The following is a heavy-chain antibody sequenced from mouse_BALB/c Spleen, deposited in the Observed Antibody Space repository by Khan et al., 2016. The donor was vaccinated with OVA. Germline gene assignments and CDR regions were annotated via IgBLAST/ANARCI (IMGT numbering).Heavy chain of an antibody. CDR2: INTYTGEP. D-gene: IGHD2-10*01. Sequence: QIQLVQSGPELKKPGETVKISCKASGYTFTNYGMNWVKQSPGKALKWMGWINTYTGEPTYAADFKGRFAFSLETSATTAYLQINNLKNEDTATYFCARPPYFSYTLDYWGQGTSVTVSS. CDR3: ARPPYFSYTLDY. V-gene: IGHV9-3-1*01. CDR1: GYTFTNYG. J-gene: IGHJ4*01.